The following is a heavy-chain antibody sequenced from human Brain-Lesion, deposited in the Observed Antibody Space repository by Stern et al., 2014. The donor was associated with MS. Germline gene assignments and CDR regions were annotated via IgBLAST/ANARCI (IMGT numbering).Heavy chain of an antibody. V-gene: IGHV4-31*03. CDR3: ARDWSGTSIHLAPAYGGHIRFDP. D-gene: IGHD5-18*01. J-gene: IGHJ5*02. Sequence: QVQLQESGPGLVKPSQTLSLTCTVSGDSITSGGYYWSWIRPHPGRGLEWIGYIYYRGATLYNPSLKSRVTISLDTSQNQFSLRLSSVTAADTAIYYCARDWSGTSIHLAPAYGGHIRFDPWGQGILVTVSS. CDR1: GDSITSGGYY. CDR2: IYYRGAT.